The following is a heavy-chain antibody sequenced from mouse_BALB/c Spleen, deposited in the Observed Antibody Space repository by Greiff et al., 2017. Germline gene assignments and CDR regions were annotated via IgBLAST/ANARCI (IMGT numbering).Heavy chain of an antibody. Sequence: QVHVKQSGPSLVQPSQSLSITCTVSGFSLTSYGVHWVRQSPGKGLEWLGVIWRGGSTDYNAAFMSRLSIIKDNSKSQVFSKMNSLQADDTAIYYCAADPYGNYDGYAMDYWGQGTSVTVSS. J-gene: IGHJ4*01. V-gene: IGHV2-5-1*01. D-gene: IGHD2-1*01. CDR2: IWRGGST. CDR1: GFSLTSYG. CDR3: AADPYGNYDGYAMDY.